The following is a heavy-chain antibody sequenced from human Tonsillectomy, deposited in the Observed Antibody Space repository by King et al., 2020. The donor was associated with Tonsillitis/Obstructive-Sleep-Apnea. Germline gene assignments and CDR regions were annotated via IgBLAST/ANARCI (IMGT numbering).Heavy chain of an antibody. J-gene: IGHJ4*02. V-gene: IGHV1-18*01. CDR1: VYTFTNYG. CDR3: AIGGFNWNFESFDY. CDR2: VNGYNGNT. D-gene: IGHD1-7*01. Sequence: VQLVESGAEVKKPGASVKVSCKASVYTFTNYGIIWVRQAPGQGLEWRGWVNGYNGNTNYAQNLQGRDTMTTDTTTTTAYMELRSLRSDDTAVYCCAIGGFNWNFESFDYWGQGTLVTVSS.